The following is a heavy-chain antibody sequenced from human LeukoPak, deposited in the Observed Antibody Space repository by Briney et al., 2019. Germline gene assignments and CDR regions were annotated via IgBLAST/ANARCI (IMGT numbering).Heavy chain of an antibody. CDR2: ISGSGGHT. J-gene: IGHJ6*03. CDR1: GITFTSHA. Sequence: GGSLRLSCAASGITFTSHAMSRVRQAPGKGLEWVSLISGSGGHTYYADSVKGRFTISRDNSKSTLYLQMNSLRAEDTAVYYCAKGGVATMRDGYNYYYYYMEVWGRGTTVTVSS. D-gene: IGHD5-24*01. CDR3: AKGGVATMRDGYNYYYYYMEV. V-gene: IGHV3-23*01.